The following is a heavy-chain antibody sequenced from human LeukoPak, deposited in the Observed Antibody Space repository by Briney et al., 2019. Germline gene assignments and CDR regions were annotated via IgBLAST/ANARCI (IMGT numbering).Heavy chain of an antibody. Sequence: SETLSLTCTVSGGSISSYYWSWIRQPPGKGLEWIGNIYYSGSTNYNPSLKSRVTISVDTSKNQFSLKLSSVTAADTAVYYCARGVASWGQGTLVTVSS. CDR2: IYYSGST. J-gene: IGHJ4*02. V-gene: IGHV4-59*08. CDR1: GGSISSYY. CDR3: ARGVAS.